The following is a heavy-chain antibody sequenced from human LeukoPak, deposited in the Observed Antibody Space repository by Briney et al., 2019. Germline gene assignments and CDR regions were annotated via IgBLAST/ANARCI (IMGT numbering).Heavy chain of an antibody. J-gene: IGHJ4*02. CDR1: GFTFSSYS. Sequence: GGSLRLSCAASGFTFSSYSMNWVRQAPGKGLEWVSYISSSSSTIYYADSVKGRFTISRDNAKNSLYLQMNSLRAEDTAVYYCARDRGSGYSPFDYWGQGTLVTVSS. CDR3: ARDRGSGYSPFDY. D-gene: IGHD3-22*01. V-gene: IGHV3-48*01. CDR2: ISSSSSTI.